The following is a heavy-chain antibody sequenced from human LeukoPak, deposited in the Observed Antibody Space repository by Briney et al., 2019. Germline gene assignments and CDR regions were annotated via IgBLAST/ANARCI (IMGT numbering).Heavy chain of an antibody. CDR1: GYTFTSYA. Sequence: ASVKVSCKASGYTFTSYAMNWVRQAPGQGLEWMGWINTNTGNPTYAQGFTGRFVFSLDTSVTTSYLQISSLKAEDTAVYYCTRLSLAQHPYWGQGTLVTVSS. CDR3: TRLSLAQHPY. CDR2: INTNTGNP. V-gene: IGHV7-4-1*02. J-gene: IGHJ4*02.